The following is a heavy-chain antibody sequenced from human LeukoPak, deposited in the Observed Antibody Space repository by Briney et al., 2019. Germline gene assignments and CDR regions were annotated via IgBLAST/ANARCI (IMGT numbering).Heavy chain of an antibody. CDR3: ARLYRRAFDY. D-gene: IGHD2-8*01. CDR2: IYPGDSDT. Sequence: GESLKISCNGSGYSFTSYWIGWVRQMPGKGLEWMGIIYPGDSDTRYSPSFQGQVTISADKSLSTVYLQGSSLKASDTAMYYCARLYRRAFDYWGQGTMVTVSS. CDR1: GYSFTSYW. J-gene: IGHJ4*02. V-gene: IGHV5-51*01.